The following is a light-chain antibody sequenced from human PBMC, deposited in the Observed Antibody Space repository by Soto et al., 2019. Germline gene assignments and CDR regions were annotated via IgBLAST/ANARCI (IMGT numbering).Light chain of an antibody. CDR3: AAWDDSLNFPYV. CDR2: DSN. CDR1: SSNIGSNT. Sequence: QSALTQPPSASGSPGQRVTISGSGSSSNIGSNTVHWYQQLAGAAPKLLIYDSNQRPSGVPDRFSGSQSGTSASLAISGLQSEDEADYYCAAWDDSLNFPYVFGTGTKVTVL. J-gene: IGLJ1*01. V-gene: IGLV1-44*01.